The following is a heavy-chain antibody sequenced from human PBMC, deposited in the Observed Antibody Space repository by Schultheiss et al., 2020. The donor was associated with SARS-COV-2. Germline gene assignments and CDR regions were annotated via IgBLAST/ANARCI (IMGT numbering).Heavy chain of an antibody. D-gene: IGHD6-19*01. V-gene: IGHV3-73*01. CDR1: GFTFSGSA. CDR2: IRSKANSYAT. J-gene: IGHJ4*02. Sequence: GGSLRLSCAASGFTFSGSAMHWVRQASGKGLEWVGRIRSKANSYATAYAASVKGRFTISRDDSKNTLYLQMGSLRAEDMAVYYCARGMGEGSGWPFDYWGQGTLVTVSS. CDR3: ARGMGEGSGWPFDY.